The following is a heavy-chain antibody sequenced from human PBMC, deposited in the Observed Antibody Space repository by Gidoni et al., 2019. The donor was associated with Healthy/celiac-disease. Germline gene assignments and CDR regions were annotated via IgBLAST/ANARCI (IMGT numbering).Heavy chain of an antibody. V-gene: IGHV3-9*01. CDR1: GFPFDDHA. CDR2: ISWNSGSI. J-gene: IGHJ6*02. CDR3: AKDIYSGYPREYGMDV. D-gene: IGHD5-12*01. Sequence: EVQLVESGGGLVQPGRSLRLSCAASGFPFDDHAMHWVRHAPGKGLEWVSGISWNSGSIGYADSVKGRFTISRDNAKNSLYLQMNSLRAEDTALYYCAKDIYSGYPREYGMDVWGQGTTVTVSS.